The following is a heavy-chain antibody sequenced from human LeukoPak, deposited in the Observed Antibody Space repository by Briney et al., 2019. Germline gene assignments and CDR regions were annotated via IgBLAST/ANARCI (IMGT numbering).Heavy chain of an antibody. D-gene: IGHD3-16*01. CDR1: GGSISSSSYY. V-gene: IGHV4-39*01. CDR3: AGGAFDI. Sequence: ETLSLTCTVSGGSISSSSYYWGWIRHPPGKGLEWIGSIYYSGSTYYNPSLKSRVTISVDTSKNQFSLKLSSVTAADTAVYYCAGGAFDIWGQGTMVTVSS. CDR2: IYYSGST. J-gene: IGHJ3*02.